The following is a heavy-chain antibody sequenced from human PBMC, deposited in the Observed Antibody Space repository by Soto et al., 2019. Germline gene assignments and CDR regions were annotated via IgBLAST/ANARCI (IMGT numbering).Heavy chain of an antibody. Sequence: SETLSLTCTVSGGSISSSSYYWGWIRQPPGKGLEWIGSIYYSGSTYYNPSLKSRVTISVDTSKNQFSLKLSSVTAADTAVYYCGGTELNYDFWSGYLSPYYYYYMDVWGKGTTVTVSS. CDR3: GGTELNYDFWSGYLSPYYYYYMDV. V-gene: IGHV4-39*01. CDR1: GGSISSSSYY. J-gene: IGHJ6*03. CDR2: IYYSGST. D-gene: IGHD3-3*01.